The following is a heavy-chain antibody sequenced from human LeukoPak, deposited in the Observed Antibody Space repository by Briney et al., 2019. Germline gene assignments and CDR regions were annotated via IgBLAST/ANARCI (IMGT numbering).Heavy chain of an antibody. CDR2: ISSSSSYI. D-gene: IGHD6-13*01. CDR3: AREDIAAAGPAVDY. J-gene: IGHJ4*02. V-gene: IGHV3-21*01. CDR1: GFNFSSYS. Sequence: KAGGSLRLSCAASGFNFSSYSMNWVRQAPGKGLEWVLSISSSSSYIYYADSVKGRFTISRDNAKNSLYLQMNSLRAEDTAVYYCAREDIAAAGPAVDYWGQGTLVTVSS.